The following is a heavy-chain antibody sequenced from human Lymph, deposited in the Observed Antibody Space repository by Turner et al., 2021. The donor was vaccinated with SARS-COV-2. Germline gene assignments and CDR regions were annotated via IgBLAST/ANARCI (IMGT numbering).Heavy chain of an antibody. D-gene: IGHD1-26*01. V-gene: IGHV3-9*01. Sequence: DVQLVESGGGLVQPGRYVRLSWAASRFTFDDYAMHWVRQAPGKGLEWFSGSTWNSGTIGYADSVKGRFSISRDNAKNSLYLQMISLRAEDTALYYCSKDVYRITFRDHYYGMNVWGQGTTVTVSS. CDR1: RFTFDDYA. J-gene: IGHJ6*02. CDR2: STWNSGTI. CDR3: SKDVYRITFRDHYYGMNV.